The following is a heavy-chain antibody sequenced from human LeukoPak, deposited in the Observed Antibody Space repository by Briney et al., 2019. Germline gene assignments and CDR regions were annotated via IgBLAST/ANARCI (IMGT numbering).Heavy chain of an antibody. Sequence: NSSETLSLTCTVSGGSISSYYWSWIRQPPGKGLEWIGYIYYSGSTNYNPSLKSRVTILVDTSKNQFSLKLSSVTAADTAVYYCARGGFYAFDIWGQGTMVTVSS. V-gene: IGHV4-59*01. CDR2: IYYSGST. CDR3: ARGGFYAFDI. J-gene: IGHJ3*02. D-gene: IGHD2-15*01. CDR1: GGSISSYY.